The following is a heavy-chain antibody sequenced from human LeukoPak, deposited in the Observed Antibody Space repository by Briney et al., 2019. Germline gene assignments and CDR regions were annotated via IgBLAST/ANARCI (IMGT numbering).Heavy chain of an antibody. J-gene: IGHJ4*02. V-gene: IGHV3-30*04. CDR1: GFTFSSYA. CDR3: AREAVDY. Sequence: GGSLRLSCAASGFTFSSYAMHWVRQAPGKGLEWVAVISYDGSNKYYADSVKGRFTISRDNSKNTLCLQMNSLRAEDTAVYYCAREAVDYWGQGTLVTVSS. CDR2: ISYDGSNK.